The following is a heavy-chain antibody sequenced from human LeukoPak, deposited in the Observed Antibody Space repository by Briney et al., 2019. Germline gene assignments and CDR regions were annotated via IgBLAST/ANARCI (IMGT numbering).Heavy chain of an antibody. CDR2: INPSGGST. J-gene: IGHJ5*02. D-gene: IGHD6-13*01. Sequence: ASVKVSCKASGYSFTSNYIHWVRQAPGQGLEWMGIINPSGGSTSYAQKFQGRVTMTRDTSTSTVYMELSSLRSEDTAVYYCARGRSSWYREATWFDPWGQGTLVTVSS. CDR3: ARGRSSWYREATWFDP. CDR1: GYSFTSNY. V-gene: IGHV1-46*01.